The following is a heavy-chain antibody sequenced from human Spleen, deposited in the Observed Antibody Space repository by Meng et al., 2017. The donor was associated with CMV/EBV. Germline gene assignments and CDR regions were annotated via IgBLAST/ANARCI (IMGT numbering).Heavy chain of an antibody. V-gene: IGHV3-23*03. J-gene: IGHJ3*02. CDR1: GFSFSHSA. D-gene: IGHD2-21*02. CDR3: AKDLSDEGAFDM. Sequence: GESLKISCAASGFSFSHSAMTWVRQAPGKGLEWVSTIYSGGLPYYADSVKGRFTISRDNSRNTLHLQMNSLRAEDTALYYCAKDLSDEGAFDMWGQGTMVTVSS. CDR2: IYSGGLP.